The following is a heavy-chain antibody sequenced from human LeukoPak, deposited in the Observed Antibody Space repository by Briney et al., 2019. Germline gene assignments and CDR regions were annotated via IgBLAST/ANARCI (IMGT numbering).Heavy chain of an antibody. D-gene: IGHD3-22*01. CDR1: GYTFTSYG. V-gene: IGHV1-18*01. J-gene: IGHJ4*02. CDR3: ARVDSSGYPFDY. Sequence: ASVTVSCKASGYTFTSYGISWVRQAPGQGLEWMGWISAYNGNTNYAQKLQGRVTMTTDTSTSTAYMELRSLRSDDTAVYYCARVDSSGYPFDYWGQGTLVTVSS. CDR2: ISAYNGNT.